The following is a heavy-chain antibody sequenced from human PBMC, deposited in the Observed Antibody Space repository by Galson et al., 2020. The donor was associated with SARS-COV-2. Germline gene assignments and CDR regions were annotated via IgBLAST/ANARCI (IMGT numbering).Heavy chain of an antibody. J-gene: IGHJ2*01. CDR2: VYPSGTT. Sequence: SETLSLTCTVSGYSVSTTNYWGCVRQPPGRGLEWIGSVYPSGTTYYNPSLKSPVTISVDTSKNQFSLRLDSVTAADTALYYCARQGVNMIVLVTVPGWYFDLWGRGTLVTVSS. CDR1: GYSVSTTNY. CDR3: ARQGVNMIVLVTVPGWYFDL. V-gene: IGHV4-38-2*02. D-gene: IGHD3-22*01.